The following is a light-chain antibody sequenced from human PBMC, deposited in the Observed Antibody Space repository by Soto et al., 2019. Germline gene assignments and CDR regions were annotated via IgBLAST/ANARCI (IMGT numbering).Light chain of an antibody. CDR2: GAS. CDR1: QSVSSN. V-gene: IGKV3-15*01. Sequence: EVARAQSPATLYVNPGTGVGRSCLDSQSVSSNLAWYQQKPGQAPRLLIFGASTRATVISARFSGSGSRTEFTLTISNLQSEDLAVYYCQQYNKWAPISFGQGTRLEIK. J-gene: IGKJ5*01. CDR3: QQYNKWAPIS.